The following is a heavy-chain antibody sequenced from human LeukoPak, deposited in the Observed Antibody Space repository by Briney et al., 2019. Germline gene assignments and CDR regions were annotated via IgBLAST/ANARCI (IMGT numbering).Heavy chain of an antibody. D-gene: IGHD1-26*01. CDR1: GYTFPRCG. CDR3: ARARYLTGSRDDAFDI. J-gene: IGHJ3*02. CDR2: ISAYNGNT. Sequence: GASVKVSCKASGYTFPRCGISWVRQAPGQGVEWMAWISAYNGNTDYAQKLQGRVTMTTDTSTSTAYMELRSLTSDDSAVYYCARARYLTGSRDDAFDIWGQGTVVTVSS. V-gene: IGHV1-18*01.